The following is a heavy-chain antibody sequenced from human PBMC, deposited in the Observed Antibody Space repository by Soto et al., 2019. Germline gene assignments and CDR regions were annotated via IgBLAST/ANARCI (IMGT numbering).Heavy chain of an antibody. V-gene: IGHV3-30*18. CDR2: ISYDGVNK. J-gene: IGHJ4*02. CDR3: AKSVYNWNDGFFDY. D-gene: IGHD1-1*01. Sequence: QVQLVESGGGVVQPGRSLRLSCAASGFTFSTYGMHWVRQAPGKGLEWVAVISYDGVNKHYADSVKGRFTISRDNSKSTLYLQINSLRAEDTAVYYCAKSVYNWNDGFFDYWGQGTLVTVSS. CDR1: GFTFSTYG.